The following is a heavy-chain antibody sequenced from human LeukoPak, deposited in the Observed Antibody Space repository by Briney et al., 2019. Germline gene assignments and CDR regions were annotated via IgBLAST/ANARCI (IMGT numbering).Heavy chain of an antibody. D-gene: IGHD3-9*01. J-gene: IGHJ4*02. Sequence: GGSLRLSCAASGFTVSSNYMSWVRQAPGKGLEWVSVIYSGGKTNYADSVRGRFTISRDNSKNTLYLQMNSLRAEDTAVYYCAKADILTGYPTTFDYWGQGTLVTVSS. CDR1: GFTVSSNY. V-gene: IGHV3-53*01. CDR2: IYSGGKT. CDR3: AKADILTGYPTTFDY.